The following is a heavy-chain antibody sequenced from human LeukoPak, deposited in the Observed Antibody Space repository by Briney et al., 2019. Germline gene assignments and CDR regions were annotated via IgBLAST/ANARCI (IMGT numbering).Heavy chain of an antibody. V-gene: IGHV4-34*01. Sequence: SETLSLTCAVYGGSFSGYYWSWIRQPPGKGLEWIGEINHSGSTNYNPSLKSRVSISADTSKNQFSLKLSSVTAADTAVYYCARAGYCSSTSCYADDAFDIWGQGTMVTVSS. CDR2: INHSGST. D-gene: IGHD2-2*03. J-gene: IGHJ3*02. CDR3: ARAGYCSSTSCYADDAFDI. CDR1: GGSFSGYY.